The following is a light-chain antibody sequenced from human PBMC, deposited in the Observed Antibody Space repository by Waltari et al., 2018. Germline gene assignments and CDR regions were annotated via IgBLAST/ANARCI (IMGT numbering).Light chain of an antibody. CDR2: SAS. V-gene: IGKV1-39*01. Sequence: DIQLTQSPSSLSASVGDRVTITCRASQTISNFLNWYQQKPGKAPKFLIYSASSLQSGVPSRFSGRRSVTDFTLTITSLQPEDFAVYYCQQSYRSPFTFGPGTKVDVK. CDR1: QTISNF. J-gene: IGKJ3*01. CDR3: QQSYRSPFT.